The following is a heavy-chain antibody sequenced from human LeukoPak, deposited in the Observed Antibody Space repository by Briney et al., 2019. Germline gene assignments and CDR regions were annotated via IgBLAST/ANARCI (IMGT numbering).Heavy chain of an antibody. J-gene: IGHJ4*02. V-gene: IGHV4-34*01. Sequence: SETLSLTCAVYGGSFSGYFWSWIRQPPGKGLEWTGEINHSGSTNYNPSLKSRVTISVDTSKNQFSLKLSSVTAADTAVYYCARDGESITTTNYSFDYWGQGTLVTVSS. D-gene: IGHD3-22*01. CDR1: GGSFSGYF. CDR3: ARDGESITTTNYSFDY. CDR2: INHSGST.